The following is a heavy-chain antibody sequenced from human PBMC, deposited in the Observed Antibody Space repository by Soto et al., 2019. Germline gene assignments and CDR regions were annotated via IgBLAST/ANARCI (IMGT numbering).Heavy chain of an antibody. CDR3: ERDRQYSSSWFWFDP. J-gene: IGHJ5*02. V-gene: IGHV1-18*04. CDR1: GYTFTSYG. Sequence: ASVKVSCKASGYTFTSYGISWVRQAPGQGLEWMGWISAYNGNTNYAQKLQGRVTMTTDTSTSTAYMELRSLRSDDTAVYYCERDRQYSSSWFWFDPWGQGTLVTVSS. D-gene: IGHD6-13*01. CDR2: ISAYNGNT.